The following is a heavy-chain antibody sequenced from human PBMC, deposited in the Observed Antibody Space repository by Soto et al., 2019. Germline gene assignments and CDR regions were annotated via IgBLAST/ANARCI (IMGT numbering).Heavy chain of an antibody. V-gene: IGHV3-23*01. J-gene: IGHJ5*02. CDR3: AKKTRTGDYPPPNCFAP. CDR2: ISGSGGST. Sequence: GSLRLSCAASGFTFSSYAMSWVRQAPGKGLEWVSAISGSGGSTYYADSVKGRFTISRDNSKNTLYLQMNSLRAEDTAVYYCAKKTRTGDYPPPNCFAPGGQGPLVTSP. CDR1: GFTFSSYA. D-gene: IGHD3-10*01.